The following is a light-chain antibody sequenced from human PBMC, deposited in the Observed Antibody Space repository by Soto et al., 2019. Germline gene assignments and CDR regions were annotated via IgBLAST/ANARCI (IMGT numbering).Light chain of an antibody. V-gene: IGLV2-11*01. J-gene: IGLJ1*01. Sequence: QSALTQPRSVSGPPGQSVTISCTGTSSDVGGYNYVSWYQQHPGNAPKVMIYDVSKRPSGIPDRFSGSKSGNTASLTISGLQAEDEADYYCCSFAGSYTYVLGTGTKVTVL. CDR1: SSDVGGYNY. CDR2: DVS. CDR3: CSFAGSYTYV.